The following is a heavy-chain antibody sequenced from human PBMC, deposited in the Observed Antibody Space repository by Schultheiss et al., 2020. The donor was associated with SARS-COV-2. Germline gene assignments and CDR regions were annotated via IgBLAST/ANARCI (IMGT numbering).Heavy chain of an antibody. V-gene: IGHV3-21*04. D-gene: IGHD3-16*01. J-gene: IGHJ6*02. Sequence: GGSLRLSCAASGFTFSSYWMHWVRQAPGKGLVWVSAISGSGGSTYYADSVKGRFTISRDNAKNSLYLQMNSLRAEDTAVYYCARGSWSGGHGMDVWGQGTTVTVSS. CDR1: GFTFSSYW. CDR2: ISGSGGST. CDR3: ARGSWSGGHGMDV.